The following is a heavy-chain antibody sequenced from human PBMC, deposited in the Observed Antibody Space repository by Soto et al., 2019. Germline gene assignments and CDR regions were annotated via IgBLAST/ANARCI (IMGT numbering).Heavy chain of an antibody. CDR2: IDWDAGRR. Sequence: EVQLVESGGSVVRPGGSLGLSCVASGFPFEDYGMNWVRQTPGKGLEWVSSIDWDAGRREYADSVEGRFTVSRDSAKNSLCLLSTSLRVEDTALVYCVLGGGVVSTWSYYFDFWGQGTLVTVSS. J-gene: IGHJ4*02. D-gene: IGHD6-13*01. V-gene: IGHV3-20*04. CDR1: GFPFEDYG. CDR3: VLGGGVVSTWSYYFDF.